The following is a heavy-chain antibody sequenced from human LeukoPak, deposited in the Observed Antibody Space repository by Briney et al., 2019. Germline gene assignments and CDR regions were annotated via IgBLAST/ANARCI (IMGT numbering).Heavy chain of an antibody. Sequence: PSETLSLTCTVSGDSFSSVTDYWAWIRQPPGKGLEWIASGDYSGGTYYNPSLESRVAISADMSKNQFSLKLTSVTGADTAVYYCAKFDAGNSGWSFDSYAFDIWGQGTMVTVSS. V-gene: IGHV4-39*07. D-gene: IGHD6-19*01. CDR1: GDSFSSVTDY. CDR3: AKFDAGNSGWSFDSYAFDI. CDR2: GDYSGGT. J-gene: IGHJ3*02.